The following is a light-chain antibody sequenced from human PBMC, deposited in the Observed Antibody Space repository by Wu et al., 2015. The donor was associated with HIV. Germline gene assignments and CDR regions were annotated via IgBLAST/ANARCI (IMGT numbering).Light chain of an antibody. V-gene: IGKV3-20*01. CDR1: QSVSSSY. CDR2: GAS. CDR3: QQYGSSIT. J-gene: IGKJ5*01. Sequence: EIVLTQSPGTLSLSPGERATLSCRASQSVSSSYLAWYQQKPGQAPRLLIYGASSRATGIPDRSSGSGSGTDFPLTISRLEPEDFAVYYCQQYGSSITFGQGTRLEIK.